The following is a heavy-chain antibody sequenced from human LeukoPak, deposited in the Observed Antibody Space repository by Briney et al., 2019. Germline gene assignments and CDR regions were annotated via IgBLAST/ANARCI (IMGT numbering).Heavy chain of an antibody. V-gene: IGHV3-23*01. Sequence: GGSLRLSCAASEFTFSSYAMSWVRQAPGKGLEWVSAISGSGGSTYYADSVKGRFTISRDNSKNTLYLQMNSLRAEDTAVYYCAKGTNFWSGLYGMDVWGQGTTVTVSS. CDR1: EFTFSSYA. CDR2: ISGSGGST. J-gene: IGHJ6*02. CDR3: AKGTNFWSGLYGMDV. D-gene: IGHD3-3*01.